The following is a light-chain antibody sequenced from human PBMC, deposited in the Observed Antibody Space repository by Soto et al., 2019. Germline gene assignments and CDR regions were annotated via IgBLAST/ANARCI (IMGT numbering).Light chain of an antibody. Sequence: DIQMTQSPSTLSASVGDRVTITCRASQTITVWLAWYQQKPGKAPKLLIHDASSLQSGVPSRFSGSGSGTEFTLTISSLQPDDFATYYCQQYKSYITFGPGTTVDLK. CDR1: QTITVW. J-gene: IGKJ3*01. CDR2: DAS. V-gene: IGKV1-5*01. CDR3: QQYKSYIT.